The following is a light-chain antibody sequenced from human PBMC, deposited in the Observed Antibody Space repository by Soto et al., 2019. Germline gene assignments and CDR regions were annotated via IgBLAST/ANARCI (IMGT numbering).Light chain of an antibody. CDR1: SSGVGSYNL. V-gene: IGLV2-14*02. CDR2: EVT. CDR3: SSYTTAYTQV. Sequence: QSALTQPASVSGSPGQSISISCTGTSSGVGSYNLVSWYQQHPGQAPKLMISEVTTRPSGVSDRFSGSKSGNTASLTISRLQAEDEAHYYCSSYTTAYTQVFGGGTKLTVL. J-gene: IGLJ3*02.